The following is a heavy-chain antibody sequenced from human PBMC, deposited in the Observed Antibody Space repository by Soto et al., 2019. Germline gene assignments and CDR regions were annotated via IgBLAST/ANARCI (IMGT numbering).Heavy chain of an antibody. D-gene: IGHD4-17*01. CDR1: GFTFSDYY. V-gene: IGHV3-11*05. CDR2: ISSSSSYT. CDR3: ASSPGGYGDYYFDY. Sequence: QVQLVESGGGLVKPGGSLRLSCAASGFTFSDYYMSWIRQAPGKGLEWVSYISSSSSYTNYADSVKGRFTISRDNAKNPLYLQMNSLRAEDTAVYYCASSPGGYGDYYFDYWGQGTLVTVSS. J-gene: IGHJ4*02.